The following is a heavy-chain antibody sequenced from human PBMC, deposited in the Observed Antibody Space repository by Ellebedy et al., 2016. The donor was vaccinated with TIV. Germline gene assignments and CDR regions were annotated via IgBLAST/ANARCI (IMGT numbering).Heavy chain of an antibody. D-gene: IGHD6-13*01. CDR1: GFTFSSYG. CDR2: IWYDGSNK. CDR3: AKDRGIAPNEDYYYYYGMDV. Sequence: GGSLRLXXAASGFTFSSYGMHWVRQAPGKGLEWVAVIWYDGSNKYYADSVKGRFTISRDNSKNTLYLQMNSLRAEDTAVYYCAKDRGIAPNEDYYYYYGMDVWGQGTTVTVSS. J-gene: IGHJ6*02. V-gene: IGHV3-30*02.